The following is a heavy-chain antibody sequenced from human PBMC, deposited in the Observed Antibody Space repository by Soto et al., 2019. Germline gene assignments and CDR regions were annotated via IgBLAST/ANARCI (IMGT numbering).Heavy chain of an antibody. CDR1: GFTFSSYA. V-gene: IGHV3-23*01. CDR2: ISGSGGNT. Sequence: GSLRLSCAASGFTFSSYAMTWVRQTPEKRLEWVSAISGSGGNTYYADSVKGRFTISRDNSKNTLYLQMNSLRAEDTAMYYCAKDSLVRGVIVPIWGQGTLVTVSS. J-gene: IGHJ4*02. D-gene: IGHD3-10*01. CDR3: AKDSLVRGVIVPI.